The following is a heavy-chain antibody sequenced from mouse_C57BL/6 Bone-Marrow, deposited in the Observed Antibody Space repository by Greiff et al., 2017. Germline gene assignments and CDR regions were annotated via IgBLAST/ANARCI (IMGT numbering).Heavy chain of an antibody. J-gene: IGHJ3*01. CDR1: GFNITDYY. CDR2: IDPEDGET. CDR3: ARLFAY. V-gene: IGHV14-2*01. Sequence: EVKLMESGAELVKPGASVKLSCTASGFNITDYYMHWVKQRTEQGLEWIGRIDPEDGETKYAPKFQGKATITADTSSNTAYLQLSSLTSEDTAVYYCARLFAYWGQGTLVTVSA.